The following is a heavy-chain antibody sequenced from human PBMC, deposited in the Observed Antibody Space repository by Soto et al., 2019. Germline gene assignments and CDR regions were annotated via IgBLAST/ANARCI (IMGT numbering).Heavy chain of an antibody. J-gene: IGHJ4*02. V-gene: IGHV3-21*01. CDR3: ARGVEYYDYVWGSLRDYFDY. D-gene: IGHD3-16*01. Sequence: GGSLRLSCAASGFTFSSYSMNWVRQAPGKGLEWVSSISSSSSYIYYADSVKGRFTISRDNAKNSLYLQMNSLRAEDTAVCYCARGVEYYDYVWGSLRDYFDYWGQGTLVTVSS. CDR1: GFTFSSYS. CDR2: ISSSSSYI.